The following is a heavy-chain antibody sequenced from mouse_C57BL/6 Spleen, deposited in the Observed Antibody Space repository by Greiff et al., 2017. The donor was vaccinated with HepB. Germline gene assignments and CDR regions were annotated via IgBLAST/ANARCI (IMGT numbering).Heavy chain of an antibody. CDR1: GFSLTSYG. CDR3: CRRRPYYNSRSHFAMGY. Sequence: VQLQQSGPGLVQPSQSLSITCSVSGFSLTSYGVHWVRQSPGKGLEWLGVIWSGRSTDYNAAFISRLSIRKDNSKSQVFFKMNSLQADDTDIYYCCRRRPYYNSRSHFAMGYWGQGTSVTVSS. CDR2: IWSGRST. D-gene: IGHD1-1*01. J-gene: IGHJ4*01. V-gene: IGHV2-2*01.